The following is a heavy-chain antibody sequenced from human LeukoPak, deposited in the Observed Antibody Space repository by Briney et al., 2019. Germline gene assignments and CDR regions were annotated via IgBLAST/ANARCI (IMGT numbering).Heavy chain of an antibody. CDR3: ARGPTVTTDY. Sequence: SETLSLTCTVSGASFNNYSCHWIRQPPGKGLEWIGYMYYSGSTDYNPSLKSRVTISLDTSKNQFSLTLSSVTAADTAVYYCARGPTVTTDYWGQGILVTVSS. V-gene: IGHV4-59*01. J-gene: IGHJ4*02. D-gene: IGHD4-17*01. CDR1: GASFNNYS. CDR2: MYYSGST.